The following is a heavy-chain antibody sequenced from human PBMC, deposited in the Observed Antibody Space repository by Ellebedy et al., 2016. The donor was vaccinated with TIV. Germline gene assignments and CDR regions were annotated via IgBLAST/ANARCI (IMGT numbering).Heavy chain of an antibody. J-gene: IGHJ4*02. CDR1: GFTVSNNY. Sequence: GESLKISCAASGFTVSNNYISWVRQAPGTGLEWVSVIYSGGSTYYADSVKGRFTISRDNSKNTVYLQMNSLRAEDTAVYYCARGVLSGYWGQGTLVTVSS. CDR3: ARGVLSGY. D-gene: IGHD2/OR15-2a*01. V-gene: IGHV3-53*01. CDR2: IYSGGST.